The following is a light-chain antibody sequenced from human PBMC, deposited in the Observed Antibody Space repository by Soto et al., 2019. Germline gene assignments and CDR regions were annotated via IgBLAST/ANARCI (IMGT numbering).Light chain of an antibody. J-gene: IGLJ1*01. CDR2: EVS. V-gene: IGLV2-14*01. Sequence: QSALTQPASVSGSPGQSITISCTGTSSDVGGYKYVSWYQQHPDKAPKLIIFEVSNRPSGISSRFSGSKSGNTASLTISGLQAEDEADYYCSSYTRSTPYVFGSGTKLTVL. CDR1: SSDVGGYKY. CDR3: SSYTRSTPYV.